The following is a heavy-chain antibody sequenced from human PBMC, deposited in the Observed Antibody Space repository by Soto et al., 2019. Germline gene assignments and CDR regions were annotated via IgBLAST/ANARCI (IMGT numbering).Heavy chain of an antibody. CDR3: AIQTGGDYYYYYMDV. CDR2: INHSGST. D-gene: IGHD1-26*01. V-gene: IGHV4-34*01. CDR1: GGSFSGYY. J-gene: IGHJ6*03. Sequence: QVQLQQWGAGLLKPSETLSLTCAVYGGSFSGYYWSWIRQPPGKGLEWIGEINHSGSTNYNPSLKSRVTISVDPSKNQFSLKLSSVTAADTAVYYCAIQTGGDYYYYYMDVWGKGTTVTVSS.